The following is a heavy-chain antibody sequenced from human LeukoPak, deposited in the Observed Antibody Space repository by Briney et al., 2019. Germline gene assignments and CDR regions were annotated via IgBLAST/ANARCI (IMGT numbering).Heavy chain of an antibody. Sequence: SETLSLTCTVSGGSISSYYWSWIRQPPGNALEWTGEIKHSGSTNYNPSLKSRVTISVDTSKNQFSLKLSFVTAADTDVYYCARDSGTTGEVRFDPWGQGTLVTVSS. CDR2: IKHSGST. CDR3: ARDSGTTGEVRFDP. D-gene: IGHD3-10*01. CDR1: GGSISSYY. V-gene: IGHV4-34*01. J-gene: IGHJ5*02.